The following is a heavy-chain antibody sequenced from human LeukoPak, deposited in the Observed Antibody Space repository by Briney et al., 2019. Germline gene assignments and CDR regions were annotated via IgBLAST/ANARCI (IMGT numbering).Heavy chain of an antibody. CDR2: ISAYNGNT. D-gene: IGHD3-22*01. J-gene: IGHJ3*02. Sequence: GASVKVSCKASGYTFTSYGISWVRQAPGQGLEWMGWISAYNGNTNYAQKLQGRVTMTTDTSTSTAYMEVRSLRSDDTAVYYCARSRINTYYYDSSGPGAFDIWGQGTMVTVSS. CDR1: GYTFTSYG. CDR3: ARSRINTYYYDSSGPGAFDI. V-gene: IGHV1-18*01.